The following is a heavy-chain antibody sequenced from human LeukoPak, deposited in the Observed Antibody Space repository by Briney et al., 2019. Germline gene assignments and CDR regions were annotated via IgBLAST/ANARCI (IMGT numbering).Heavy chain of an antibody. CDR1: GGSISSYY. CDR2: IYNTGST. V-gene: IGHV4-4*07. J-gene: IGHJ3*02. Sequence: SETLSLTCTVSGGSISSYYWSWIRQPAGKGLEWIGRIYNTGSTNYNPSLKSRATMSVDTSKNQFSLKLNSVTAADTAVYYCARSFDTNAFDIWGRGTMVTVSS. CDR3: ARSFDTNAFDI.